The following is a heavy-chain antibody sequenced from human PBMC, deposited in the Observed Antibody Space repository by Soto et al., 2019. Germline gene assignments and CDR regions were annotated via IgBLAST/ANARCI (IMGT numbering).Heavy chain of an antibody. CDR2: INHSGST. D-gene: IGHD3-3*01. V-gene: IGHV4-34*01. J-gene: IGHJ5*02. Sequence: SETLSLPCAVYGGSFSGYYWSWFRQPPGKGLEWIGEINHSGSTNYNPSLRSRSTISVDTPKNQISLQLSSVNAADTAVYYCARLRFLEWLSTYNWFDPWGQGTLVTVSS. CDR3: ARLRFLEWLSTYNWFDP. CDR1: GGSFSGYY.